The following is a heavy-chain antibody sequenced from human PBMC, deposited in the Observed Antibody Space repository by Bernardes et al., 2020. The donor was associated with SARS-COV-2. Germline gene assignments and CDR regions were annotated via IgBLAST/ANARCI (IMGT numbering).Heavy chain of an antibody. CDR2: INHSGSP. CDR3: ARGARISMIVVVMPQAAFDI. CDR1: GGSFSGYY. D-gene: IGHD3-22*01. Sequence: SETLSLTCAVYGGSFSGYYWSWIRQPPGKGLEWIGEINHSGSPTYNPSLKSRVSISVDTSKNQLSLRLSSVTAADSAVYYCARGARISMIVVVMPQAAFDIWGQGKLVTVSS. V-gene: IGHV4-34*01. J-gene: IGHJ3*02.